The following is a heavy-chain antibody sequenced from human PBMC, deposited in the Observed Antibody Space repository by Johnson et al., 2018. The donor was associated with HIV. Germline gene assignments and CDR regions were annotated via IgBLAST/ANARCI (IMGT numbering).Heavy chain of an antibody. CDR2: ISSSGSTI. CDR1: GFTVSSNY. CDR3: ARIVRMTTVVIGDAFDI. V-gene: IGHV3-11*04. D-gene: IGHD4-23*01. J-gene: IGHJ3*02. Sequence: QVQLVESGGGLIQPGGSLRLSCAASGFTVSSNYMSWIRQAPGKGLEWVSYISSSGSTIYYADSVKGRFTISRDNSKNTLYLQMNSLMAEDTAVYYCARIVRMTTVVIGDAFDIWGQGTKVTVSS.